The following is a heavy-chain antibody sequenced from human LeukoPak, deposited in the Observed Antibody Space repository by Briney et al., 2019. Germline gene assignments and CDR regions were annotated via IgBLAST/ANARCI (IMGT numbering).Heavy chain of an antibody. V-gene: IGHV1-46*01. CDR1: GYTFTGYY. D-gene: IGHD5-18*01. CDR3: ARYIYGYLHY. CDR2: INPSGGST. J-gene: IGHJ4*02. Sequence: ASVKVSCKASGYTFTGYYMHWVRQAPGQGLEWLGIINPSGGSTSYAQKFQGRVTMTRDTSTSTVYMELSSLRSEDTAVYYCARYIYGYLHYWGQGTLVTVSS.